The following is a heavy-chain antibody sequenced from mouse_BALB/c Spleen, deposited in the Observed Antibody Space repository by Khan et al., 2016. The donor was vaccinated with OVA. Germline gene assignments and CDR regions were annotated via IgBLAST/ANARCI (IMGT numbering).Heavy chain of an antibody. CDR2: INTYTGEP. Sequence: QIQLVQSGPELKKPGETVKISCKASGYTFTNYGMNWVKQAPGKGLKWMGWINTYTGEPTYTDDFKGRFAFSLETSHSTAYLQINNLKNEDMATYFCARGASYWYFDVWGAGTTVTVSS. V-gene: IGHV9-1*02. CDR3: ARGASYWYFDV. CDR1: GYTFTNYG. J-gene: IGHJ1*01.